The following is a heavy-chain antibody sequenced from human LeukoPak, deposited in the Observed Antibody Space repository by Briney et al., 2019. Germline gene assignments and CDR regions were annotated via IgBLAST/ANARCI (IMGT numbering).Heavy chain of an antibody. D-gene: IGHD3-22*01. V-gene: IGHV1-24*01. CDR3: ARMANDYDSGGYHLDY. J-gene: IGHJ4*02. CDR1: GYTLTELS. CDR2: FDPEDGET. Sequence: ASVTVSCTVSGYTLTELSMHWVRQAPGKGLEWMGGFDPEDGETIYAQKFQGRVTMTRDTSTSTVYMELSSLRSEDTAVYYCARMANDYDSGGYHLDYWGQGTLVTVSS.